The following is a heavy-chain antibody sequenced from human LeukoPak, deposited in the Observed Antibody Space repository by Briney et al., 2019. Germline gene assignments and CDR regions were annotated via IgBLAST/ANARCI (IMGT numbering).Heavy chain of an antibody. J-gene: IGHJ4*02. V-gene: IGHV3-7*01. CDR1: GFTFSSYW. Sequence: PGGSLRLSCAASGFTFSSYWMSWVRQAPGKGLEWVANIKQDGSEKYYVDSVKGRFTISRDNAKNSLYLQMNSLRAEDTAVYYCARDPRTFGSGNPHYFDYWGQGTLVTVSS. CDR2: IKQDGSEK. D-gene: IGHD3-10*01. CDR3: ARDPRTFGSGNPHYFDY.